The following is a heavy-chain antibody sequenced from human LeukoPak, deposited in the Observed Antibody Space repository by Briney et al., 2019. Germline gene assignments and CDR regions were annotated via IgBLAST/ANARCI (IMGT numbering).Heavy chain of an antibody. D-gene: IGHD1-14*01. Sequence: PGRSLRLSCAASGFTFSSYAMSWVRQAPGKGLEWVSAISGSGGSTYYADSVKGRFTISRDNSKNTLYLQMNSLRAEDTAVYYCAKARKGYYYYIDVWGRGTTVTVSS. J-gene: IGHJ6*03. CDR2: ISGSGGST. CDR1: GFTFSSYA. V-gene: IGHV3-23*01. CDR3: AKARKGYYYYIDV.